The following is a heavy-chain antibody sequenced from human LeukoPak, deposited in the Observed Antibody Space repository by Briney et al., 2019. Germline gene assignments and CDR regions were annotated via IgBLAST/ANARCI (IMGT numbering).Heavy chain of an antibody. CDR1: GFTFSGYA. J-gene: IGHJ6*02. Sequence: GGSLRLSCAASGFTFSGYAMTWVRQAPGKGLEWVSVISGSDDRTFYADSVKGRFTISRDNSKNTVYLQMNSLRAEDTAVYYCAKDTTYYYGSGSPSGMDVWGQGTTVTVSS. V-gene: IGHV3-23*01. D-gene: IGHD3-10*01. CDR3: AKDTTYYYGSGSPSGMDV. CDR2: ISGSDDRT.